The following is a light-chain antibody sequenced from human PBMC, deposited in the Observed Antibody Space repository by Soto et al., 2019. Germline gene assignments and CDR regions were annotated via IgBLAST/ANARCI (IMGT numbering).Light chain of an antibody. CDR3: QQCGSSPFT. CDR2: GPS. J-gene: IGKJ3*01. CDR1: QTLRGNY. V-gene: IGKV3-20*01. Sequence: EIVLTQSPATLSLSPGDSAALSCWASQTLRGNYFAWYQQIPGQPPSLLVYGPSGRAAGIPDRFSGSGSRTVSNLTIRGVEPEDFAVYYCQQCGSSPFTFGPGTKVN.